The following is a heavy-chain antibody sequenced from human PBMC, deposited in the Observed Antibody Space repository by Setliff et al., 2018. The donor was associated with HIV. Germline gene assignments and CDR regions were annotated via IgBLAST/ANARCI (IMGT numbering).Heavy chain of an antibody. J-gene: IGHJ4*02. D-gene: IGHD3-10*01. CDR1: GGSISSYY. Sequence: SETLSLTCTVSGGSISSYYWTWLRQFPGKGLEWIGFIFYTGSTTYNPSLNSRFTISRDNAENSLYLQMNSLRAEDTALYYCAKERGLWFGEFYYWGQGTLVTVSS. CDR2: IFYTGST. V-gene: IGHV4-59*01. CDR3: AKERGLWFGEFYY.